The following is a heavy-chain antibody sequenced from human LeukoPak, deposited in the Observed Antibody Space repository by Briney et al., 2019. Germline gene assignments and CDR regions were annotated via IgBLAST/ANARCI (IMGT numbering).Heavy chain of an antibody. CDR3: AKDIGGYQNDAFDI. J-gene: IGHJ3*02. Sequence: SGGSLRLSCSASGFTFSSYWMSWVRQAPGKGLEWVSGISGSGGSTYYADSVKGRFTISRDNSKNTLYLQMNSLRAEDTAVYYCAKDIGGYQNDAFDIWGQGTMVTISS. V-gene: IGHV3-23*01. CDR2: ISGSGGST. D-gene: IGHD1-26*01. CDR1: GFTFSSYW.